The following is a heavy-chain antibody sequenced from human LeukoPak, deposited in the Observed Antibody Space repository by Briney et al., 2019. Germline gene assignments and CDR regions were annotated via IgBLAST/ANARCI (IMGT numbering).Heavy chain of an antibody. CDR3: AKDYYDSSGYYNDAFDM. V-gene: IGHV3-30*18. D-gene: IGHD3-22*01. J-gene: IGHJ3*02. Sequence: GRSLRLSCAASGFTFSYYGMHWVRQAPGKGLEWVAVISYDGSNKYYAESVKGRFTISRDNSKNTLYLQMNSLRAEDTAVYYCAKDYYDSSGYYNDAFDMWGQGTMVTVSS. CDR1: GFTFSYYG. CDR2: ISYDGSNK.